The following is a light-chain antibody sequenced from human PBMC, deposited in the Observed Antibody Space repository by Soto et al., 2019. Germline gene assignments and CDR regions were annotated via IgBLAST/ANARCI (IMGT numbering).Light chain of an antibody. Sequence: MTQSPSSFAASVGERVTITCRASQGISNYLAWYQQKPRKVPKLLIYAASTLQSGVPSRFSGSGSGTDFTLTISSLQPEDVATYYCQKYNSAPLTFGGGTKVDIK. V-gene: IGKV1-27*01. J-gene: IGKJ4*01. CDR2: AAS. CDR3: QKYNSAPLT. CDR1: QGISNY.